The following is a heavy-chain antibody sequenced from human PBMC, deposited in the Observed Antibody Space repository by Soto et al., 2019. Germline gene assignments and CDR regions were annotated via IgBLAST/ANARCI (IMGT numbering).Heavy chain of an antibody. V-gene: IGHV3-15*01. CDR3: TTDCDSSTCYEGGYCQR. CDR1: GFTFSNVW. Sequence: EVQLVESGGGLVKPGGSLTLSCVASGFTFSNVWLNWVRQAPGKGLEWVGRIKSTPSGGTTDYAAPVKGRFIISRDDSEDTLYLQMGSLNTEDTAMYYCTTDCDSSTCYEGGYCQRWGQGTLVTVSS. J-gene: IGHJ1*01. CDR2: IKSTPSGGTT. D-gene: IGHD2-2*01.